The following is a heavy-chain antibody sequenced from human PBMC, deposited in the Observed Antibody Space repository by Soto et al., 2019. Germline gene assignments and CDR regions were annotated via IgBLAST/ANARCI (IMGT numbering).Heavy chain of an antibody. Sequence: EVQLLESGGALVQPGGSLRLSCAASGFTFSSYAMSWVRQAPGKGLEWVSSISASGDSTHNADSVKGRFATSRDNSKNTLDLQLNSLTADETAVYYCAKGGLYNSSWYEGYWGQGTLVTVSS. V-gene: IGHV3-23*01. CDR1: GFTFSSYA. J-gene: IGHJ4*02. CDR2: ISASGDST. D-gene: IGHD6-13*01. CDR3: AKGGLYNSSWYEGY.